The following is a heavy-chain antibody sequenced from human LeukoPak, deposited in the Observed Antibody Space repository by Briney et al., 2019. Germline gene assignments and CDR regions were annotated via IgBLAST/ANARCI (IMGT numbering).Heavy chain of an antibody. CDR2: ITGGGGTT. D-gene: IGHD3-22*01. V-gene: IGHV3-23*01. CDR3: AKHLGITMILVIGLVN. J-gene: IGHJ4*02. Sequence: GGTLRLSCAASGFTFSTYSMSWVRQPPGKGLEWVSTITGGGGTTYYADSVKGRFTISRDNSKNTLYLQVIGLRAEDTAVYYCAKHLGITMILVIGLVNWGQGTLVTVSS. CDR1: GFTFSTYS.